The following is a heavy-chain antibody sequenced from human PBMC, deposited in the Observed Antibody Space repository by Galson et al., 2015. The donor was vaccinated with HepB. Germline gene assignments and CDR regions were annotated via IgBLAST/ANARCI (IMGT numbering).Heavy chain of an antibody. CDR1: GLTFSIYG. CDR2: IRYDGSNK. J-gene: IGHJ4*02. CDR3: AKDEIGDTVYYFDY. Sequence: SLRLSCAASGLTFSIYGMHWVRQAPGKGLEWVAFIRYDGSNKYYADSVKGRFTISRDNSKNTLYLQLNSLRAEDTAVYYCAKDEIGDTVYYFDYWGQGTLVTVSS. V-gene: IGHV3-30*02. D-gene: IGHD3-10*01.